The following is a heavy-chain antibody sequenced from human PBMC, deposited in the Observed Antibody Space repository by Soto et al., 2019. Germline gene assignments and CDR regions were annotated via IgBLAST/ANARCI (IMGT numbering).Heavy chain of an antibody. CDR1: GGSISSGCYY. CDR2: VYYSGST. Sequence: PSETLSLTCTVSGGSISSGCYYWSWLRQHPGKGLEWIGYVYYSGSTNYNPSLKSRVTISLDTSMNQFSLTLNSVTAADTAMYFCARYSPPKKSYDSNPGWFDPWGQGTLVTVSS. V-gene: IGHV4-61*01. J-gene: IGHJ5*02. D-gene: IGHD3-22*01. CDR3: ARYSPPKKSYDSNPGWFDP.